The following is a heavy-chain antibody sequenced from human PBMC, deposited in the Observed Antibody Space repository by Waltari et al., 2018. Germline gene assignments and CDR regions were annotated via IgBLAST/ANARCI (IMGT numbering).Heavy chain of an antibody. CDR3: ARGYNSSWYGAYFDP. CDR2: MNPNSGNA. D-gene: IGHD6-13*01. Sequence: QEQMEQSGAEVKKPGASVKVSCKASGYTSSSYDFNGVRQATGEGLEWMGWMNPNSGNAGYAQKFQGRVTMTWNTSISTAYMELRSLRSDDTAMYYCARGYNSSWYGAYFDPWGQGTQVTVSS. CDR1: GYTSSSYD. V-gene: IGHV1-8*01. J-gene: IGHJ5*02.